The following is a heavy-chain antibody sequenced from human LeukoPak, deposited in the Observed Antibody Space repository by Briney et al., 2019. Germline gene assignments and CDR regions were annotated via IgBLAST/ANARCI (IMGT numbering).Heavy chain of an antibody. CDR3: ARSLRARDWNYNY. CDR2: IYYSGTT. V-gene: IGHV4-59*01. J-gene: IGHJ4*02. CDR1: GGSMRNYY. Sequence: SETLSLTCTVSGGSMRNYYWSWIRQPPGKGLEWIGYIYYSGTTNYNPSLKSRGTISLDTSKNQFSLKLNSVTPVDTAVYYCARSLRARDWNYNYWGQGTLVTVSS. D-gene: IGHD1-7*01.